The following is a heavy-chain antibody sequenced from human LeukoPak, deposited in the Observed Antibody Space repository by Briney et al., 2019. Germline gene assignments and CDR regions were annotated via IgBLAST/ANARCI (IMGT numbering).Heavy chain of an antibody. J-gene: IGHJ6*02. CDR3: AKDFSPYGSGTPV. D-gene: IGHD3-10*01. V-gene: IGHV3-23*01. CDR1: GFTLSSYA. CDR2: ISGSGGST. Sequence: GGSLRLSCAASGFTLSSYAMSWVRQAPGKGLEWVSAISGSGGSTYYADSVKGRFTISRDNSKNTLYLQMNSLRAEDTAVYYCAKDFSPYGSGTPVWGQGTTVTVSS.